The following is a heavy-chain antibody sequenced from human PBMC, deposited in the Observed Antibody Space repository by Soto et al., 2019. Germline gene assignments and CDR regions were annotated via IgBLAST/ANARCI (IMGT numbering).Heavy chain of an antibody. J-gene: IGHJ6*02. CDR3: AKDYYDSSGYYWPGGYYYYYGMDV. CDR1: GFTFSSYG. V-gene: IGHV3-30*18. Sequence: SLRLSCAASGFTFSSYGMHWVRQAPGKGLEWVAVISYDGSNKYYADSVKGRFTISRDNSKNTLYLQMNSLRAEDTAVYYCAKDYYDSSGYYWPGGYYYYYGMDVWGQGTTVTVSS. D-gene: IGHD3-22*01. CDR2: ISYDGSNK.